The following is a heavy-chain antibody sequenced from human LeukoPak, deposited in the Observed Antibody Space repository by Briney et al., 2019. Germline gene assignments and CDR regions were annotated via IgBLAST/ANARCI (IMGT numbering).Heavy chain of an antibody. Sequence: KPSETLSLTCAVYGGSFSGYYWSWIRQPPGKGLEWIGYIYYSGSTNYNPSLKSRVTISVDTSKNQFSLKLSSVTAADTAVYYCARDDSSGNIDYWGQGTLVTVSS. J-gene: IGHJ4*02. V-gene: IGHV4-59*01. CDR2: IYYSGST. D-gene: IGHD3-22*01. CDR1: GGSFSGYY. CDR3: ARDDSSGNIDY.